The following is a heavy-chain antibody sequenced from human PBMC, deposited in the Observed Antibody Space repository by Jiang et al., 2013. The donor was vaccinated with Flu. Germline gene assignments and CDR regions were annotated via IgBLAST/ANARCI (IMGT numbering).Heavy chain of an antibody. D-gene: IGHD1-26*01. CDR1: GYTFTDYY. V-gene: IGHV1-2*02. J-gene: IGHJ3*02. CDR2: INPNSGGT. CDR3: ARRRLNLQGGASAFDI. Sequence: SGAEVKKPGASVKVSCKASGYTFTDYYVHWVRQAPGQGLEWMGWINPNSGGTNYAQKFQGRVTMTRDTSISTAYMELSGLRSDDTAVHYCARRRLNLQGGASAFDIWGQGTMVTVSS.